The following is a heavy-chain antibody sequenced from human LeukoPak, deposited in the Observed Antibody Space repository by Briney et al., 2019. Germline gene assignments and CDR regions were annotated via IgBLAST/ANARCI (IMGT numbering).Heavy chain of an antibody. CDR1: GYTFTGYY. Sequence: ASVKVSCKASGYTFTGYYMHWVRQAPGQGLEWMGWINPNSGGTNYAQKFQGRVTMTRDTSISTACMELSRLRSDDTAVYYCASNQYSSGWYDWYYYYYYMDVWGKGTTVTVSS. V-gene: IGHV1-2*02. D-gene: IGHD6-19*01. J-gene: IGHJ6*03. CDR3: ASNQYSSGWYDWYYYYYYMDV. CDR2: INPNSGGT.